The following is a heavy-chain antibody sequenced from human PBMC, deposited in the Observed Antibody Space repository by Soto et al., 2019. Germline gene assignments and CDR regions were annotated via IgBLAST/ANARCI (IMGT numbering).Heavy chain of an antibody. CDR2: ISFEEATK. CDR3: VRDTTNIFTGYFLLEGQPFDH. CDR1: GFIFSSYA. J-gene: IGHJ4*02. D-gene: IGHD3-9*01. V-gene: IGHV3-30*09. Sequence: QIDLVESGGAVVQPGRSLRLSCVASGFIFSSYAFHWVRQAPGKGLEWVALISFEEATKYYADAVKGRFVISRDNAKNTLYLRMDSLRDADTAVYFCVRDTTNIFTGYFLLEGQPFDHWGRGTLVTVSS.